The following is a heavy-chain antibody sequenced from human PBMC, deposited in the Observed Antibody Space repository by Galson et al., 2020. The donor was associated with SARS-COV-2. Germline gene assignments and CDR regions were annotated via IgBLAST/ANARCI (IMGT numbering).Heavy chain of an antibody. V-gene: IGHV5-51*01. J-gene: IGHJ4*02. CDR2: IYPGDSDT. CDR1: GYSFTSYW. D-gene: IGHD2-2*01. CDR3: ARWVVPAANRGYFDY. Sequence: KIGESLKISCKGSGYSFTSYWIGWVRQMPGKGLEWMGIIYPGDSDTRYSPSFQGQVTISADKSISTAYLQWSSLKASDTAMYYCARWVVPAANRGYFDYWGQGTLVTVSS.